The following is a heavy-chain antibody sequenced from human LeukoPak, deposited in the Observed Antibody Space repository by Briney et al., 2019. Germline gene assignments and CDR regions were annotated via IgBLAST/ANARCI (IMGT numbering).Heavy chain of an antibody. CDR1: GASISSSPYY. CDR2: IDNSGTT. V-gene: IGHV4-39*01. D-gene: IGHD1-14*01. CDR3: ARVYRDGSYYYYYMDV. Sequence: PSETLSLTCTVSGASISSSPYYWGWIRQPPGKGLEWIGSIDNSGTTHYNPSLKSRVIITVDISKNQFSLELNSVTAADTAVYYCARVYRDGSYYYYYMDVWGKGTTVTVS. J-gene: IGHJ6*03.